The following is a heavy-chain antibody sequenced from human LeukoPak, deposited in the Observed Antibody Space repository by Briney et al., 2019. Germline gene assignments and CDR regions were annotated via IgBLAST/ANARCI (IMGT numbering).Heavy chain of an antibody. CDR2: IKQDGSER. V-gene: IGHV3-7*01. J-gene: IGHJ4*02. D-gene: IGHD1-7*01. CDR1: GFTFSDYW. CDR3: ARGWNYAFRFDY. Sequence: PGGSLRLSCAASGFTFSDYWMTWVRQAPGKGLEWVAHIKQDGSERYYGDSVKGRFTISRGNANNLVYLQMNSLGAGDTAVYYCARGWNYAFRFDYWGQGTLVTVSS.